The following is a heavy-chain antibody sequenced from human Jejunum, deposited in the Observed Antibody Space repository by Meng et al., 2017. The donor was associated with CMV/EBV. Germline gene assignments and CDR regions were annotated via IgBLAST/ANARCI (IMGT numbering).Heavy chain of an antibody. CDR3: ARGPGASTREGFDY. CDR1: GGSISNHY. D-gene: IGHD1-26*01. V-gene: IGHV4-4*07. J-gene: IGHJ4*02. Sequence: VPLQESGPGLVKPSETLSRSCTGSGGSISNHYWSWIRQSAGKGLEWIGRFYSSDTYNYHPSLNSRLTMSLDTSKNQFSLNLSSVTAADTAIYYCARGPGASTREGFDYWGLGTLVTVSS. CDR2: FYSSDTY.